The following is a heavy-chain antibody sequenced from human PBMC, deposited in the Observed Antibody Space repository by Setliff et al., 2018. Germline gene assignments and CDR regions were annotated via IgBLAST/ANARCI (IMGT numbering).Heavy chain of an antibody. J-gene: IGHJ3*01. CDR2: IYRNGNT. Sequence: PSETLSLTCSVSDFSINSGYYWGWIRQSPGEGLEWIGSIYRNGNTYYNPSLKSRVTLFVDTSKDQFSLRLTSMTAADTAVYYCARQVEMATIAFDVWGQGTMVTVSS. D-gene: IGHD5-12*01. V-gene: IGHV4-38-2*01. CDR1: DFSINSGYY. CDR3: ARQVEMATIAFDV.